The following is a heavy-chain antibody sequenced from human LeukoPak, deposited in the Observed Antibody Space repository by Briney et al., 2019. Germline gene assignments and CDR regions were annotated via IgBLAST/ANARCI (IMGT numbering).Heavy chain of an antibody. CDR2: IYYSGST. Sequence: PSETLSLTCTVSGGSISSYYWSWIRQPPGKGLEWIGYIYYSGSTNYNPSLKSRVTIPVDTSKNQFSLKLSSVTAADTAVYYCARGYGGITYYFDYWGQGTLVTVSS. CDR1: GGSISSYY. V-gene: IGHV4-59*01. CDR3: ARGYGGITYYFDY. D-gene: IGHD4-23*01. J-gene: IGHJ4*02.